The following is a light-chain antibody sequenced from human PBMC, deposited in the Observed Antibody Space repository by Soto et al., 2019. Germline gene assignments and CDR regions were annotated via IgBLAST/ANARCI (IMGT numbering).Light chain of an antibody. CDR1: QSVSSSY. Sequence: EIVLTQSPGTLSLSPGERATLSCRASQSVSSSYLACYQQKPGQAPRLLIYGASSRATGIPDRFSGSGSGTDFTLTISGREPEDFAVYYCQQYGSSPGFTFGPGTKVDIK. V-gene: IGKV3-20*01. CDR3: QQYGSSPGFT. CDR2: GAS. J-gene: IGKJ3*01.